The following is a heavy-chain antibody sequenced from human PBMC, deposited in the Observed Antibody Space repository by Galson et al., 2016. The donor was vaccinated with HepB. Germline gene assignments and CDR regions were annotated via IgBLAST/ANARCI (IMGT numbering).Heavy chain of an antibody. CDR2: ISTSGNSM. Sequence: SLRLSCAASGFTFSDYYMNWIRQAPGKGLEWISFISTSGNSMLYANSVRGRFTISRDNAAKSLYLQMSNLRAEDTAVYYCPRDLPDDSVEYFDVFDLWGQGTMVTVSS. D-gene: IGHD4-17*01. J-gene: IGHJ3*01. CDR3: PRDLPDDSVEYFDVFDL. CDR1: GFTFSDYY. V-gene: IGHV3-11*01.